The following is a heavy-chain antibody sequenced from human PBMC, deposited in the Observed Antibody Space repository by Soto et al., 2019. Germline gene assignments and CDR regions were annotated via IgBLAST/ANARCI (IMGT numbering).Heavy chain of an antibody. CDR1: GFTFDDYA. CDR2: ISWNSGSI. CDR3: AKGLLERRSYYYYGMDV. Sequence: GGSLILYSAASGFTFDDYAMHWVRQAPGKGLEWVSGISWNSGSIGYADSVKGRFTISRDNAKNSLYLQMNSLRAEDTALYYCAKGLLERRSYYYYGMDVWGQGTTVTVSS. D-gene: IGHD1-1*01. V-gene: IGHV3-9*01. J-gene: IGHJ6*02.